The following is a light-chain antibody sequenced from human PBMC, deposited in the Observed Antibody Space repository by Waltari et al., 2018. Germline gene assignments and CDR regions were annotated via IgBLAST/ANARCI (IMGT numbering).Light chain of an antibody. J-gene: IGLJ2*01. Sequence: SSELTQDPAVSVALGQTVRITCHGDSLRSYYESGYQQKPGQAPVLVIYGKNNRPSGIPDRFSGSSSGNTASLTITGAQAEDEADYYCNSRDSSGNHRVVFGGGTKLTVL. V-gene: IGLV3-19*01. CDR1: SLRSYY. CDR2: GKN. CDR3: NSRDSSGNHRVV.